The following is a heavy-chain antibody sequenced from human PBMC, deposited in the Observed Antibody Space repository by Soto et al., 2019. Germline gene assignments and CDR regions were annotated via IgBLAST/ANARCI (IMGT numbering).Heavy chain of an antibody. Sequence: SETLSLTCAASGGSITSYYWNWIRQSPGKGLEWIGDIYYTGITNYNPSLKSRVTMSVDTSKNQLSLKLKSVTAADTAVYYCATRGYGGHCFDCWGQGTQVTVPS. D-gene: IGHD5-18*01. CDR3: ATRGYGGHCFDC. V-gene: IGHV4-59*08. J-gene: IGHJ4*02. CDR2: IYYTGIT. CDR1: GGSITSYY.